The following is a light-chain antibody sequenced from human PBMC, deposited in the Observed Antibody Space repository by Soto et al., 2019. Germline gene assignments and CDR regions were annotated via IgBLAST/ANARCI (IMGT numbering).Light chain of an antibody. CDR1: QSVSTSK. Sequence: IVLTQSPGTLSLSPGVRATLSCRTSQSVSTSKLAWYQQRPGQAPRLLMYDASRRATGIPDRFSGSGSGTDLTLTISRLEPEDVAVYYCQQYVNFVWTFGQGTKVDIK. V-gene: IGKV3-20*01. CDR2: DAS. J-gene: IGKJ1*01. CDR3: QQYVNFVWT.